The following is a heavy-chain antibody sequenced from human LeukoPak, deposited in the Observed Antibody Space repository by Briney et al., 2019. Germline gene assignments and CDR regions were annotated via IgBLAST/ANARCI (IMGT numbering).Heavy chain of an antibody. CDR1: GGSISSSNW. Sequence: SETLSLTCAVSGGSISSSNWWSWVRQPPGKGLEWIGEINHSGSTNYNPSLKSRVTISVDTSKNQFSLKLSSVTGADTAVYYCARDKGTLRFLEWLYHGAFDIWGRGTMVTVSS. CDR3: ARDKGTLRFLEWLYHGAFDI. J-gene: IGHJ3*02. D-gene: IGHD3-3*01. CDR2: INHSGST. V-gene: IGHV4-4*02.